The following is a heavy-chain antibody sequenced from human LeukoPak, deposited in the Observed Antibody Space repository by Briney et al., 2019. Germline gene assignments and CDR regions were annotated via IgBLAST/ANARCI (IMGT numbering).Heavy chain of an antibody. D-gene: IGHD2-2*01. CDR3: AKDHRACSSTSCYLPVDY. Sequence: SGGSLRLSCAASGFTFSSYAMSWVRQAPGKGLEWVSAISGSGGSTYYADSVKGRFTISRDNSKNTLYLQMDSLRAEDTAVYYCAKDHRACSSTSCYLPVDYWGEGTLVTVSS. V-gene: IGHV3-23*01. CDR1: GFTFSSYA. J-gene: IGHJ4*02. CDR2: ISGSGGST.